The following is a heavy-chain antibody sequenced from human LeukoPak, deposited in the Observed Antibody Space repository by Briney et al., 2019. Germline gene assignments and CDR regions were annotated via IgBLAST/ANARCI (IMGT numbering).Heavy chain of an antibody. J-gene: IGHJ4*02. CDR1: GYTFTSYY. V-gene: IGHV1-46*01. D-gene: IGHD4-23*01. CDR2: INPSGGST. CDR3: ARDRVGNSAMVGYFDY. Sequence: ASVKVSCKASGYTFTSYYMHWVRQAPGQGLEWMGIINPSGGSTSYAQKFQGRVTMTRDMSTSTVYMELSSLRSEDTAVYYCARDRVGNSAMVGYFDYWGQGTLVTVSS.